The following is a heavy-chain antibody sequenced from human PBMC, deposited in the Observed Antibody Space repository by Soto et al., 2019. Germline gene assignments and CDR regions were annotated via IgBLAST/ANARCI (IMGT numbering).Heavy chain of an antibody. J-gene: IGHJ4*02. CDR1: GASVSSGSYY. Sequence: SETLSLTCTVSGASVSSGSYYWSWIRQPPGKGLEWIAYMSYSGTTNYNPSLKSRVTISVDTSKNQFSLKLSSVTAADTAVYYCARAINLDFWSDSQSGYYFDYWGQGTLVTVSS. CDR2: MSYSGTT. CDR3: ARAINLDFWSDSQSGYYFDY. D-gene: IGHD3-3*01. V-gene: IGHV4-61*01.